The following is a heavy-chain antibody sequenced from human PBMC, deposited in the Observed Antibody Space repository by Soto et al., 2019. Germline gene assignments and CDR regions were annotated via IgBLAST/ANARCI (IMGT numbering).Heavy chain of an antibody. CDR3: ARVRIQLWFGVETFAP. J-gene: IGHJ5*02. V-gene: IGHV4-34*01. CDR1: GGSFSGYY. CDR2: INHSGST. Sequence: QVQLQQWGAGLLKPSETLSLTCAVYGGSFSGYYWSWIRQPPGKGLEWIGEINHSGSTNYNPSLKSRVTISVDTSKNQFSLKLSAVTAADTAVYYCARVRIQLWFGVETFAPWGQGTLVTVSS. D-gene: IGHD5-18*01.